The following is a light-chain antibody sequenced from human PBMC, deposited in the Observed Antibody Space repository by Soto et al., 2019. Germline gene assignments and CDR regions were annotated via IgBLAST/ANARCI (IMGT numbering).Light chain of an antibody. J-gene: IGKJ1*01. Sequence: DIQKTQSPSSLSASVGDRVTITCRASQSISSYLNWYQQKPGKAPKLLIYAASSLQSGVPSRFSGSGSGTDFTLTISSLQSEDFATYYCQQSYSTPRTFGQGTKVEIK. CDR2: AAS. CDR1: QSISSY. CDR3: QQSYSTPRT. V-gene: IGKV1-39*01.